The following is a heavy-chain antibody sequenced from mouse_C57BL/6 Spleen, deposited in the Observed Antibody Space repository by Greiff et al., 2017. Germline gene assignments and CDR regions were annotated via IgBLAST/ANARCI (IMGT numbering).Heavy chain of an antibody. CDR1: GYTFTDYY. CDR2: INPNNGGT. D-gene: IGHD4-1*01. Sequence: EVQLQQSGPELVKPGASVKISCKASGYTFTDYYMNWVKQSHGKSLEWIGDINPNNGGTSYNQKFKGKATLTVDKSSSTAYMELRSLTSEDSAVYYCARRGGPWDEYFDVWGTGTTVTVSS. CDR3: ARRGGPWDEYFDV. J-gene: IGHJ1*03. V-gene: IGHV1-26*01.